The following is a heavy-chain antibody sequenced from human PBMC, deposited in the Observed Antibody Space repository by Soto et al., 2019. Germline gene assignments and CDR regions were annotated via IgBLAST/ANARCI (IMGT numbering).Heavy chain of an antibody. J-gene: IGHJ5*01. Sequence: ASVKVSCKASGYTFAHYGISWVRQAPGQGLEWMGWISGNNGATNYAPKMQGRVVMTIDTSTDTAYMDLRSLTSDDTAVYFCARDLQSLRVLGTWGVSGG. CDR2: ISGNNGAT. V-gene: IGHV1-18*04. CDR3: ARDLQSLRVLGTWGVS. CDR1: GYTFAHYG. D-gene: IGHD7-27*01.